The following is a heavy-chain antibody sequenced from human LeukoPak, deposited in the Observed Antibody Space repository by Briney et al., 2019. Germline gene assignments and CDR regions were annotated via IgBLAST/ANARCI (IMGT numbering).Heavy chain of an antibody. D-gene: IGHD3-10*01. CDR1: GGSVSSGSYY. Sequence: SETLSLTCTVSGGSVSSGSYYWGWIRQPPGKGLEWIGSIYYSGSTYYNPSLKSRVTISVDTSKNQFSLKLSSVTAADTAVYYCARLPDYYGSGSSMNWGQGTLVTVSS. CDR3: ARLPDYYGSGSSMN. CDR2: IYYSGST. V-gene: IGHV4-39*01. J-gene: IGHJ4*02.